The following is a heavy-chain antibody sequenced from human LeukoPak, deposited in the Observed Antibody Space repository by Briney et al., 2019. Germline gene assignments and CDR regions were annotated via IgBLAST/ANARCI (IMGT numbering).Heavy chain of an antibody. J-gene: IGHJ3*02. Sequence: PSETLSLTCTVSAVSMRSHYWSWLRQPPGKGLEWMGFIYYSGTTSYKPSLQSRVTISADTSKHQFSLKRTSVTAADTAVYFCARLLDNDSSSDPDTFDMWGQGTMVTVSS. D-gene: IGHD3-22*01. V-gene: IGHV4-59*11. CDR2: IYYSGTT. CDR1: AVSMRSHY. CDR3: ARLLDNDSSSDPDTFDM.